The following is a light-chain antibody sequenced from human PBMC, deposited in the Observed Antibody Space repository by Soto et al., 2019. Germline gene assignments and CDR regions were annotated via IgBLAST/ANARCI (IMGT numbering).Light chain of an antibody. CDR1: RSNIGTYA. Sequence: QSVLTQSPSASGTPGQRVTISGSGSRSNIGTYAVNWYQQLPGAAPTLLIFRNHQRPSGVPDRFSGSKSGTSASLAISGPQSEDEADYYCAAWDDSLRAVVFGGVTKLTVL. CDR3: AAWDDSLRAVV. V-gene: IGLV1-44*01. CDR2: RNH. J-gene: IGLJ2*01.